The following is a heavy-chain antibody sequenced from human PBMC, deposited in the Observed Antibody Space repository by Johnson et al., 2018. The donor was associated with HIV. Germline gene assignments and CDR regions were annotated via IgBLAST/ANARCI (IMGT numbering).Heavy chain of an antibody. CDR1: GFTFSSYA. CDR2: ISYDGSEK. Sequence: QVQLVESGGGLIQPGGSLRLSCAASGFTFSSYAMHWVRQAPGKGLEWVAVISYDGSEKYFADSVKGRFAISRDSSKNTLYLQMNRLTAEDTAVYYCARAPGFSRAFDIWGQGTMVTVSS. J-gene: IGHJ3*02. V-gene: IGHV3-30*09. D-gene: IGHD3-10*01. CDR3: ARAPGFSRAFDI.